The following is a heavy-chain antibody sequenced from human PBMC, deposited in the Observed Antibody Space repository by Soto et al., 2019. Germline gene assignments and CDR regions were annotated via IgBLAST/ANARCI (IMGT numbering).Heavy chain of an antibody. CDR3: ARDGVGTYYYDSSGYLAGSDAFDI. V-gene: IGHV1-46*01. Sequence: ASVKVSCKASGYTFTSYYMHWVRQAPGQGLEWMGIINPSGGSTSYAQKFQGRVTMTRDTSTSTVYMELSSLRSEDTAVYYCARDGVGTYYYDSSGYLAGSDAFDIWS. CDR1: GYTFTSYY. CDR2: INPSGGST. D-gene: IGHD3-22*01. J-gene: IGHJ3*02.